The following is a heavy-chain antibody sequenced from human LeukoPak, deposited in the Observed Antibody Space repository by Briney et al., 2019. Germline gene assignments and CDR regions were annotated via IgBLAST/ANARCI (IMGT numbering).Heavy chain of an antibody. V-gene: IGHV1-2*02. J-gene: IGHJ3*02. CDR2: INPNSGGT. Sequence: ASVKVSCKASGYTFTGYYMHWVRQTPGQGLEWMGWINPNSGGTNYAQKFQGRVTMTRDKSIRTAYMELSRLTSDDTAVYYCARNIWFGESADAFDIWGQGTMVTVSS. D-gene: IGHD3-10*01. CDR1: GYTFTGYY. CDR3: ARNIWFGESADAFDI.